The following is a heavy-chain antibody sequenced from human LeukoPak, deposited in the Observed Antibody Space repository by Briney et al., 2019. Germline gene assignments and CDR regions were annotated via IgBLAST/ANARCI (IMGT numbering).Heavy chain of an antibody. J-gene: IGHJ6*02. CDR1: GYPFTSYD. CDR2: MNPNSGNT. Sequence: ASLKVSCKASGYPFTSYDINWVRQATGQGLEWIGRMNPNSGNTGYAQKVQGRVTMTRNTSISTAYMELSSLRSEDTAVYYCARAPVNWGSYRPYYYYGMDVWGQGTTVTVSS. V-gene: IGHV1-8*01. CDR3: ARAPVNWGSYRPYYYYGMDV. D-gene: IGHD3-16*02.